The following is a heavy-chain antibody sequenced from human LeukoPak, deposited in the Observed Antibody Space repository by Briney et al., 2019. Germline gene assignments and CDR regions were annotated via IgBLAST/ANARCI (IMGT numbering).Heavy chain of an antibody. J-gene: IGHJ4*02. CDR1: GFTFDDYA. Sequence: GGSLRLSCAASGFTFDDYAMHWVRQAPGKGLEWVSSISSSSSYIYYADSVKGRFTISRDNAKNSLYLQMNSLRAEDTAVYYCARGRILLDYWDQGTLVTVSS. V-gene: IGHV3-21*01. CDR3: ARGRILLDY. CDR2: ISSSSSYI. D-gene: IGHD1-14*01.